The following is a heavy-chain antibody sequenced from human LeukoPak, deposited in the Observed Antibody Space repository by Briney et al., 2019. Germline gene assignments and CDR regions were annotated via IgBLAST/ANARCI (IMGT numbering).Heavy chain of an antibody. Sequence: ASVTVSCKASGYTFTSYDINWVRQATGQGLEWMGWMNPNSGNTGYAQKFQGRVTMTRNTSISTAYMELSSLRSEDTAVYYCARGFGIVATSNDAFDIWGQGTMVTVSS. CDR2: MNPNSGNT. CDR3: ARGFGIVATSNDAFDI. CDR1: GYTFTSYD. J-gene: IGHJ3*02. D-gene: IGHD5-12*01. V-gene: IGHV1-8*01.